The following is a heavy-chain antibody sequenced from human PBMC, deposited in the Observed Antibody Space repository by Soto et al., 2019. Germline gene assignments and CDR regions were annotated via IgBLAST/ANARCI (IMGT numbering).Heavy chain of an antibody. CDR1: GDTFTSYA. Sequence: ASVKVSCKASGDTFTSYAISWVRQAPGQGLEWMGGINPSCGRANYAQKFQGRVTITTDASTSTAYMELSSLRSEDTAVYYCARARSAVLTVFGARYSMAVWGQG. J-gene: IGHJ6*02. V-gene: IGHV1-69*05. CDR2: INPSCGRA. CDR3: ARARSAVLTVFGARYSMAV. D-gene: IGHD3-3*01.